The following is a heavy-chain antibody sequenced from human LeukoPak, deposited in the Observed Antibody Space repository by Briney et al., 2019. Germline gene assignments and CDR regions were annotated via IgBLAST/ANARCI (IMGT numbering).Heavy chain of an antibody. V-gene: IGHV1-69*06. CDR2: IIPIFGTA. J-gene: IGHJ4*02. D-gene: IGHD3-9*01. CDR3: ARARGGDDILTLDY. Sequence: SVKVSCKASGGTFSSYAISWVRQAPGQGLEWMGGIIPIFGTANYAQKFQGRVTITADKSTSTAYMELSSLRSEDTAVYYRARARGGDDILTLDYWGQGTLVTVSS. CDR1: GGTFSSYA.